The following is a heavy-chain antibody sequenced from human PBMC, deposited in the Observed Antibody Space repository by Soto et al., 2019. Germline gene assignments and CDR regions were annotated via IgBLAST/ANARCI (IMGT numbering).Heavy chain of an antibody. J-gene: IGHJ5*02. D-gene: IGHD6-13*01. V-gene: IGHV3-74*01. CDR2: INTDGSTT. CDR3: TRTLVGPEWFDP. Sequence: GGSLRLSCAASGFTFSSYWMHWVRQAPGKGLVWVSRINTDGSTTTYADSVKGRFTISRDNTKNTLYLQMNSLRAEDTAVYYCTRTLVGPEWFDPWGQGTLVTVSS. CDR1: GFTFSSYW.